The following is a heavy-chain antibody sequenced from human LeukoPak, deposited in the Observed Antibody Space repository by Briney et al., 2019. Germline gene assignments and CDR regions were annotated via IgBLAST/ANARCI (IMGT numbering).Heavy chain of an antibody. D-gene: IGHD3-10*01. J-gene: IGHJ4*02. CDR2: ISSSGTTI. CDR3: AKDRGIISDY. V-gene: IGHV3-48*03. CDR1: GFTFSSYE. Sequence: GGSLRLSCAASGFTFSSYEMNWVRQAPGKGLEWVSYISSSGTTIYYADSVKGRFTISRDNAKNSLYLQMNSLRVEDTAVYYCAKDRGIISDYWGQGTLVTVSS.